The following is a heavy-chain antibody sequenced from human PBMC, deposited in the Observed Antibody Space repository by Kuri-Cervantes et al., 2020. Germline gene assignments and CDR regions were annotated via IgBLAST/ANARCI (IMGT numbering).Heavy chain of an antibody. V-gene: IGHV4-59*05. CDR2: IYYSGST. CDR1: GGSISSCY. Sequence: ESLKISCTVSGGSISSCYWSWIRQPPGKGLEWMGSIYYSGSTYYNPSLKSRVTISVDTSMNQFSLKLSSVTAADTAVYYCARRYYDFWSGYPRVGWFDPWGQGTLVTVSS. CDR3: ARRYYDFWSGYPRVGWFDP. D-gene: IGHD3-3*01. J-gene: IGHJ5*02.